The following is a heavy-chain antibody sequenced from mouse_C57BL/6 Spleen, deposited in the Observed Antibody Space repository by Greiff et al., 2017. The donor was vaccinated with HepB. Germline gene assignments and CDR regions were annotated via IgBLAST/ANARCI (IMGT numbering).Heavy chain of an antibody. CDR1: GYTFTDYE. CDR2: IDPETGGT. Sequence: QVQLQQSGAELVRPGASVTLSCKASGYTFTDYEMHWVKQTPVHGLEWIGAIDPETGGTAYNQKFKGKAIMTADKSSSTAYMELRSLTSEDSAVYYCTRRLYGYWGQGTTLTVSS. V-gene: IGHV1-15*01. D-gene: IGHD2-12*01. CDR3: TRRLYGY. J-gene: IGHJ2*01.